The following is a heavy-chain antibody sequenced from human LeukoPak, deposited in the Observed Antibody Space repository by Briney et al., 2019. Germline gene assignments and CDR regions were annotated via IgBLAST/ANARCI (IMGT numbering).Heavy chain of an antibody. V-gene: IGHV3-74*01. CDR3: ARGPAPDY. CDR1: GFSFSGHW. J-gene: IGHJ4*02. CDR2: ISPTGSTT. Sequence: GGSLRLSCTASGFSFSGHWMHWARQLPGKGLVWVSRISPTGSTTSYADSVKGRFTISRDNAKNSLYLQMNSLRAEDTAVYYCARGPAPDYWGQGTLVTVSS.